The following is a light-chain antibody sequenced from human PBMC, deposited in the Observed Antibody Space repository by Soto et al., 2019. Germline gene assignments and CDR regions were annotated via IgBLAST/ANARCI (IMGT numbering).Light chain of an antibody. V-gene: IGKV2-28*01. CDR2: LGS. J-gene: IGKJ2*01. Sequence: DIVMTQSPLSLPVTPGEPASISCRSSQSLLHSNGYNYLDWYLQKPGQSPQLLIYLGSNRASGVPDRFSSSGSGTVFTLKISRVEAEDVGVYYCMQALQTPVFGQGTRLEIK. CDR1: QSLLHSNGYNY. CDR3: MQALQTPV.